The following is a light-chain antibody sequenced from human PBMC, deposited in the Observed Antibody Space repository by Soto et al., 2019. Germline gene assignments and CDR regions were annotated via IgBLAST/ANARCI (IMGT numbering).Light chain of an antibody. CDR1: NIGSKS. J-gene: IGLJ2*01. V-gene: IGLV3-21*04. CDR3: QVWDSSSDHPYVV. Sequence: SSELTQPPSVSVAPGKTARITCGGNNIGSKSVHWYQQKPGQAPVLVIYYDSDRPSGIPERFSGSNSGNTATLTISRDEAGDEADYYCQVWDSSSDHPYVVFGGGTQLTVL. CDR2: YDS.